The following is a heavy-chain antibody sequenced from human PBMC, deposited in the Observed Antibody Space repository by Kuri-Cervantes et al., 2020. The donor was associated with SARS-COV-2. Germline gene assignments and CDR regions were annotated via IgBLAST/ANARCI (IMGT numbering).Heavy chain of an antibody. Sequence: GGSLRLSCAASGFTFSSYSMNWVRQAPGKGLEWVSSISSSSSYIYYADSVKGRFTISRDNAKNSLHLQMNSLRAEDTAVYYCARVATTFDAFDIWGQGTMVTVSS. CDR1: GFTFSSYS. CDR3: ARVATTFDAFDI. CDR2: ISSSSSYI. V-gene: IGHV3-21*01. D-gene: IGHD5-24*01. J-gene: IGHJ3*02.